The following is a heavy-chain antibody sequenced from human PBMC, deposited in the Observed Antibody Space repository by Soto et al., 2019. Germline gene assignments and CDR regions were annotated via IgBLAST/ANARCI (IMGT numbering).Heavy chain of an antibody. D-gene: IGHD1-7*01. CDR1: GLTFSNYV. CDR3: AKNQERELPRVIDF. V-gene: IGHV3-23*01. J-gene: IGHJ4*02. Sequence: PVGSLRLSCATSGLTFSNYVMSWVRQAPGGGLEWVSSMSGSSSTTYYADSVRGRFTISRDRSKNTLYLQMSSLRAEDTALYYCAKNQERELPRVIDFWGQGTLVTVSS. CDR2: MSGSSSTT.